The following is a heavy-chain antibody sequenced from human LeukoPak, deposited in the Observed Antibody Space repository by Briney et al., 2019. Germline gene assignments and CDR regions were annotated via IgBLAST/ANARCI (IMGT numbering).Heavy chain of an antibody. CDR2: ISGSGGST. CDR1: AFTFSTYG. CDR3: AKDSSVGYYDFWSGSNWFDP. J-gene: IGHJ5*02. V-gene: IGHV3-23*01. Sequence: GGSLRLSCAASAFTFSTYGMHWVRQAPGKGLEWVSAISGSGGSTYYADSVKGRFTISRDNSKNTLYLQMNSLRAEDTAVYYCAKDSSVGYYDFWSGSNWFDPWGQGTLVIVSS. D-gene: IGHD3-3*01.